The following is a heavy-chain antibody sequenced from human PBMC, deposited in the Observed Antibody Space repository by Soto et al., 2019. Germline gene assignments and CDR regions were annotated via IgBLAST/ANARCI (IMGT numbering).Heavy chain of an antibody. CDR1: GYSFTTYW. D-gene: IGHD2-2*02. Sequence: WEALKISCXGSGYSFTTYWIGLVRQMPGKGLEWMGIIYPGDSDTRYSPSFQGQVTISADKSISTTYLQWSSLKASDTAMYYCKTGGYCSSTSCYNFFDYWGRGTLVTVSS. CDR3: KTGGYCSSTSCYNFFDY. J-gene: IGHJ4*02. CDR2: IYPGDSDT. V-gene: IGHV5-51*01.